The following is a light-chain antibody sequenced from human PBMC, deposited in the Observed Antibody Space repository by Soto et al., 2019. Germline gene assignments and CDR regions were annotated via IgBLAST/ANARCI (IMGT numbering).Light chain of an antibody. CDR3: HQYNNCCT. J-gene: IGKJ1*01. Sequence: EIVMTQSPATLSVSPGERATLSCRASQSVSSNLAWYQQKPGQAPRLLIYGASTRATGIPARFSGSGSETQFTLTIRNLLSENFAFYYFHQYNNCCTFGQGTKVE. CDR2: GAS. CDR1: QSVSSN. V-gene: IGKV3-15*01.